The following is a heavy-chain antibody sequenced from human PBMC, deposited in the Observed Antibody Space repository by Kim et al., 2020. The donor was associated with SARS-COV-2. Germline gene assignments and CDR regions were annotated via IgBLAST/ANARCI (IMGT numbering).Heavy chain of an antibody. CDR2: IYSGGSST. J-gene: IGHJ4*02. Sequence: GGSLRLSCAASGFTFSSYAMSWVRQAPGKGLEWVSVIYSGGSSTYYADSVKGRFTISRDNSKNTLYLQINSLRAEDTAVYYCAKDGLGSAYSSGWYDYWGQGTLVTVSS. CDR1: GFTFSSYA. D-gene: IGHD6-19*01. V-gene: IGHV3-23*03. CDR3: AKDGLGSAYSSGWYDY.